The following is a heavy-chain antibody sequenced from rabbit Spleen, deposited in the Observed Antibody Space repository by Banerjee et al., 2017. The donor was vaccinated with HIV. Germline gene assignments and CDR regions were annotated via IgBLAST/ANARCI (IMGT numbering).Heavy chain of an antibody. J-gene: IGHJ4*01. CDR2: IDTSDGDT. CDR3: ARDAGSYDYIDGYFNL. Sequence: QQLVESGGGLVKPGASLTLTCKASGFSFSSGYDMCWVRQAPGKGLEWNACIDTSDGDTDYANWPKGRFTISKASSTTVTLQMTSLTAADTATYFCARDAGSYDYIDGYFNLWGPGTLVTVS. V-gene: IGHV1S40*01. CDR1: GFSFSSGYD. D-gene: IGHD4-2*01.